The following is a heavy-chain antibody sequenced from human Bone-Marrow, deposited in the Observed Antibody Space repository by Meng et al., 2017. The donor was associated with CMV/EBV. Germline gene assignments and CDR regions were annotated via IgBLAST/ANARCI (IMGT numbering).Heavy chain of an antibody. D-gene: IGHD5-18*01. V-gene: IGHV3-23*01. J-gene: IGHJ5*01. CDR3: AKHPVYSYGYLEYNWFDS. Sequence: GGSLRLSCAASGFAFRNHAMSWVRQAPGKGLEWVSATSGSGGATYYAASVKGRFTISRDNSKNTLYLQMSSLRAEDTAVYYCAKHPVYSYGYLEYNWFDSWGQGTLVTVPS. CDR1: GFAFRNHA. CDR2: TSGSGGAT.